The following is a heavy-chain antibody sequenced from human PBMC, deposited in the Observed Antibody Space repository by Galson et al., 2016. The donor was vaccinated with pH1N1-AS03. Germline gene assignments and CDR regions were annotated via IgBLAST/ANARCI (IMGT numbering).Heavy chain of an antibody. CDR2: IFYIGDT. J-gene: IGHJ6*02. D-gene: IGHD2-15*01. CDR3: RRHLRSSYSMDV. Sequence: ETLSLTCTVSGGSVNGYYWTWLRQPPGKGLEWIGQIFYIGDTLYTPSLRGRVTMSVDTSKNQLSLRLSSVTAADTAVYYCRRHLRSSYSMDVWGQGTTVTVSS. V-gene: IGHV4-59*08. CDR1: GGSVNGYY.